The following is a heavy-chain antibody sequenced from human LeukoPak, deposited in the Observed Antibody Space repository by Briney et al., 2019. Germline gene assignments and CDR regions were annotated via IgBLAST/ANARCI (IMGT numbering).Heavy chain of an antibody. V-gene: IGHV4-34*01. Sequence: SETLSLTCAVYGGSFSGYYWSWIRQPPGKGLEWIGEINHSGSTNYNSSLKSRVTISVDTSKNQFSLKLSSVTAADTAVYYCARVMTTVTTWIVARPYYFDYWGQGTLVTVSS. CDR2: INHSGST. D-gene: IGHD4-17*01. J-gene: IGHJ4*02. CDR3: ARVMTTVTTWIVARPYYFDY. CDR1: GGSFSGYY.